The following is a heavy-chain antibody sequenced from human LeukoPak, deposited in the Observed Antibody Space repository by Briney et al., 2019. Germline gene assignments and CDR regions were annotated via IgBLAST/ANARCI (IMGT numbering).Heavy chain of an antibody. CDR3: ARSIDTSGYYYYFDL. J-gene: IGHJ2*01. V-gene: IGHV4-59*01. Sequence: PSETLSLTCTVSDGSISSYYWSWIRRPPRKGLEWIGYISYSVGTNYNPSLKSRVTISLDTSKTQFSLKLSSVTAADTALYYCARSIDTSGYYYYFDLWGRGTLVTVSS. D-gene: IGHD3-22*01. CDR1: DGSISSYY. CDR2: ISYSVGT.